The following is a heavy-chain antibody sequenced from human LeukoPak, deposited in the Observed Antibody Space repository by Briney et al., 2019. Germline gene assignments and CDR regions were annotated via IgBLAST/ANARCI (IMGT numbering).Heavy chain of an antibody. Sequence: ASVKVSCKASGYTFTGYYMHWVRQAPGQGLEWMGWINPNSRGTNYAQKFQGRVTMTRDTSISTAYMELSRLRSDDTAVYYWARSKAVAGTFNWGQGTLVTVSS. J-gene: IGHJ4*02. V-gene: IGHV1-2*02. CDR3: ARSKAVAGTFN. CDR2: INPNSRGT. D-gene: IGHD6-19*01. CDR1: GYTFTGYY.